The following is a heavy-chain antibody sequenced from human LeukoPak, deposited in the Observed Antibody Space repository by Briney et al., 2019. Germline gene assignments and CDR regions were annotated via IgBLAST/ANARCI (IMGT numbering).Heavy chain of an antibody. Sequence: GGSLRLSCAASGFTFSTFAMSWVRQAPGKGLEWVSGINWNGRSTAYADSLKGRFTISRDNAKNSLYLQMNSLRAEDTAFYYCARGGITIFGGIIYQDYWGQGTLVTVSS. D-gene: IGHD3-3*01. CDR3: ARGGITIFGGIIYQDY. CDR1: GFTFSTFA. V-gene: IGHV3-20*04. J-gene: IGHJ4*02. CDR2: INWNGRST.